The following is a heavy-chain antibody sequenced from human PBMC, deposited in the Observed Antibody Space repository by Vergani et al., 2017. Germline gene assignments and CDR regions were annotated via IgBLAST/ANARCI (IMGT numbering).Heavy chain of an antibody. Sequence: QVRLQESGPGLVKPSETLSLTCSVSGGSMSGYYWSWIRQPPGKELEWIGYMYHSGNTNYNPSLETRVTISGDTSKNQFSLELNSVTAADTAVYYCGRVADFYGLGSRLLDLWGQGILVTVSS. J-gene: IGHJ5*02. V-gene: IGHV4-59*01. CDR1: GGSMSGYY. D-gene: IGHD3-10*01. CDR2: MYHSGNT. CDR3: GRVADFYGLGSRLLDL.